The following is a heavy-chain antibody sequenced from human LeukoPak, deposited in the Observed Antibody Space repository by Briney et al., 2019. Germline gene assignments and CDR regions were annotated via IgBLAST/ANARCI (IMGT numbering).Heavy chain of an antibody. D-gene: IGHD6-13*01. CDR2: INHSGST. CDR3: ARGSTPPRYSSSPTGFDYWAKRSASRYSSSPTGFDY. CDR1: GGSFSGYY. V-gene: IGHV4-34*01. Sequence: SETLSLTCAVYGGSFSGYYWSWIRQPPGKGLEWLGEINHSGSTNYNPSLKSRVTISVDTSKNQFSLKLSSVTAADTAVYYCARGSTPPRYSSSPTGFDYWAKRSASRYSSSPTGFDYWGQGTLVTVSS. J-gene: IGHJ4*02.